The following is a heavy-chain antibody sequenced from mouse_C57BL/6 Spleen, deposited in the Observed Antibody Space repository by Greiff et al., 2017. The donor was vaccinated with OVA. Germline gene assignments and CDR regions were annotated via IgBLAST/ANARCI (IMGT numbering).Heavy chain of an antibody. J-gene: IGHJ2*01. V-gene: IGHV1-82*01. CDR1: GYAFSSSW. D-gene: IGHD1-1*01. CDR3: ARSGYGSPFDY. CDR2: IYPGDGDT. Sequence: VQGVESGPELVKPGASVKISCKASGYAFSSSWMNWVKQRPGKGLEWIGRIYPGDGDTNYNGKFKGKATLTADKSSSTAYMQLSSLTSEDSAVYFCARSGYGSPFDYWGQGTTLTVSS.